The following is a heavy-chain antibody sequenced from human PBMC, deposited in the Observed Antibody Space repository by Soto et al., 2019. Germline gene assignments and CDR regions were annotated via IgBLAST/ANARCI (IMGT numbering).Heavy chain of an antibody. CDR1: GGSISSSSYY. D-gene: IGHD1-7*01. CDR3: ARRSYNRNYADY. CDR2: IYYSGST. J-gene: IGHJ4*02. Sequence: SETLSLTCTVSGGSISSSSYYWGWIRQPPGKGLEWIGSIYYSGSTYYNPSLKSRVTISVDTSKNQFSLKLSSVTAADTAVYYCARRSYNRNYADYWGQGTLVTVSS. V-gene: IGHV4-39*01.